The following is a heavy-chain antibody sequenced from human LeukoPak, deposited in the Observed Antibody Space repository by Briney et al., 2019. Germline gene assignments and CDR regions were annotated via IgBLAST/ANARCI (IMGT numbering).Heavy chain of an antibody. CDR2: TNQNAGEK. CDR3: ARSTGWYPFPDY. D-gene: IGHD6-19*01. V-gene: IGHV3-7*01. Sequence: GGSLRLSCASSGFSFGSYWMSCVRHTPGKGLEWVASTNQNAGEKHYVDSGKGRFTIYRDNAKNSLYLQMNTLRAEDTAVYYCARSTGWYPFPDYWGKGTLVTVSS. CDR1: GFSFGSYW. J-gene: IGHJ4*02.